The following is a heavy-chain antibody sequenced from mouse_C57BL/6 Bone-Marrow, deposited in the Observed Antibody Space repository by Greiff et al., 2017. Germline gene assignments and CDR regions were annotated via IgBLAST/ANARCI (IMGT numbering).Heavy chain of an antibody. Sequence: DVQLQESGPGLVKPSQSLSLTCSVTGSSITSGYYWNWIRQFPGNKLEWMGYISYDGSNNYNPSLQNRISITRDTSKNQFFLKLNSVTTEDTATYYCALSPWFAYWGQGTLVTVSA. CDR2: ISYDGSN. CDR1: GSSITSGYY. V-gene: IGHV3-6*01. J-gene: IGHJ3*01. CDR3: ALSPWFAY.